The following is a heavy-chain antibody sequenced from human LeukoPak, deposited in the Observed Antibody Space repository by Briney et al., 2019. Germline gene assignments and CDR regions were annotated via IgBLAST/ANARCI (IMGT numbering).Heavy chain of an antibody. J-gene: IGHJ4*02. D-gene: IGHD2-15*01. CDR3: ARGGSSGGYLPNYFDY. V-gene: IGHV1-2*04. CDR2: INPNSGGT. CDR1: GYTFTGYY. Sequence: ASVKVSCKASGYTFTGYYMHWVRQAPGQGLEWMGWINPNSGGTNYAQKFQGWVTMTRDTSISTAYMELSRLRSDDTVVYYCARGGSSGGYLPNYFDYWGQGTLVTVSS.